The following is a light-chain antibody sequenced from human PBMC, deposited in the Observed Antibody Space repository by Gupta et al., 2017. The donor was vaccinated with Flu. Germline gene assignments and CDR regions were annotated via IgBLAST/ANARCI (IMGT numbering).Light chain of an antibody. CDR2: RDS. CDR3: QVGDSSTYV. CDR1: NIGSKN. V-gene: IGLV3-9*01. Sequence: SSELTQPLSVSVALGQTARITCGGNNIGSKNVHWYQQKPGQAPVLVIYRDSNRPAGIPERFSGSNSGNTATLTIRRAQAGDEDDYYCQVGDSSTYVFGTGTKVTVL. J-gene: IGLJ1*01.